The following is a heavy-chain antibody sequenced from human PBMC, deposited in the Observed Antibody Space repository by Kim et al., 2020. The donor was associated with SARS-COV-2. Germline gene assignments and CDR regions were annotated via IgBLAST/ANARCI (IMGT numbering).Heavy chain of an antibody. CDR3: ARSYDFWSGYYHP. D-gene: IGHD3-3*01. CDR1: GYTFTKYW. CDR2: IHPDDSDT. V-gene: IGHV5-51*01. J-gene: IGHJ1*01. Sequence: GESLKISCKASGYTFTKYWIGLVRQVPGESLEWVVVIHPDDSDTRYSPSFEDHVTISADKSANTAYLRWRSLQASDTAMTFCARSYDFWSGYYHPWGQGT.